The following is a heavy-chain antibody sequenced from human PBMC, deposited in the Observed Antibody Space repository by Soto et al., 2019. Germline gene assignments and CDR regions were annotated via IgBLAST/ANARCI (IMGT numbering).Heavy chain of an antibody. Sequence: SVKVSCKASGGIFSSYAISWLRQAPGQGLEWMGAVIPILGQAYYAQNFQDRVTITADESTRTAYMDLISLRSDDTAVYFCERVGGVGAQPGADYWGQGTFVTVSS. D-gene: IGHD1-26*01. CDR2: VIPILGQA. CDR3: ERVGGVGAQPGADY. V-gene: IGHV1-69*13. J-gene: IGHJ4*02. CDR1: GGIFSSYA.